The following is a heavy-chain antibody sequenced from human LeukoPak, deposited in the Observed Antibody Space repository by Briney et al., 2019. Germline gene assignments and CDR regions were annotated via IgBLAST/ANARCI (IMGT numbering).Heavy chain of an antibody. V-gene: IGHV3-13*01. D-gene: IGHD5-18*01. Sequence: GGSLRLSGEASGFTFSSYDMHWVRQVTGRGLEWVSAIDSVSNTYYPGSVKGRFTISRENAKNSVYLQMNSLRAGDTAVYYCTLSYGRGFNYYYGMDVWGQGTTVTVSS. J-gene: IGHJ6*02. CDR1: GFTFSSYD. CDR2: IDSVSNT. CDR3: TLSYGRGFNYYYGMDV.